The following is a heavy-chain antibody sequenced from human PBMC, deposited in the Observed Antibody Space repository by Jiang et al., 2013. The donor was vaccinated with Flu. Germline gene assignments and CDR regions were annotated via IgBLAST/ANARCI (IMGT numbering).Heavy chain of an antibody. Sequence: GAEVKKPGASVKVSCKASGYSFSSYNMHWVRQAPGQGLEWMGIINPSGGSSSYAQKFQGRVTMTRDSSTSTVYMELSSLRSEDTAVYYCARAAAAGRRFDYWGQGTLVTVSS. V-gene: IGHV1-46*01. D-gene: IGHD6-13*01. CDR3: ARAAAAGRRFDY. J-gene: IGHJ4*02. CDR1: GYSFSSYN. CDR2: INPSGGSS.